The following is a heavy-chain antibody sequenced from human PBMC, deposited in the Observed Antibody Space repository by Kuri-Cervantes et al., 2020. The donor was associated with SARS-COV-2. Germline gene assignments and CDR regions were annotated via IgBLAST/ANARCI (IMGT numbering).Heavy chain of an antibody. V-gene: IGHV3-23*01. J-gene: IGHJ4*02. CDR3: AGSQGEWDLLVPIAY. Sequence: GESLKISGAASRFTFRNYALNWVRQAPGRGLKWVSIIDDSGVNTYYADSVKGRFTISRDNTKNTLYLQMNNLRADDTAVYYCAGSQGEWDLLVPIAYWGRGTLVTVSS. CDR2: IDDSGVNT. CDR1: RFTFRNYA. D-gene: IGHD1-26*01.